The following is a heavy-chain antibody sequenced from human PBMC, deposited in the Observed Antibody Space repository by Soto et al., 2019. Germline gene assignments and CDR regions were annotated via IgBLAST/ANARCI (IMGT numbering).Heavy chain of an antibody. D-gene: IGHD2-2*01. CDR2: ISAYNGNT. CDR3: ARYIVVVPAAIALYYYYGMDV. CDR1: GYTFTSYG. V-gene: IGHV1-18*04. Sequence: VKVSCKASGYTFTSYGISWVRQAPGQGLEWMGWISAYNGNTNYAQKLQGRVTMTTDTSTSTAYMELRSLRSDDTAVYYCARYIVVVPAAIALYYYYGMDVWGQGTTVTVSS. J-gene: IGHJ6*02.